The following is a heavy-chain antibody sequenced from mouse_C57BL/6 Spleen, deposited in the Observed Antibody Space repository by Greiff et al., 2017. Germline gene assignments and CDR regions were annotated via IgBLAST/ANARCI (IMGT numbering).Heavy chain of an antibody. J-gene: IGHJ2*01. CDR3: ATNYYGSSYGGFYYFDY. D-gene: IGHD1-1*01. Sequence: QVQLQQSGAELVKPGASVKLSCKASGYTFTSYWMHWVKQRPGQGLEWIGMIHPNSGSTNYNEKFKSKATLTVDKSSSTAYMQLSSLTSEDSAVYYCATNYYGSSYGGFYYFDYWGQGTTLTVSS. CDR2: IHPNSGST. CDR1: GYTFTSYW. V-gene: IGHV1-64*01.